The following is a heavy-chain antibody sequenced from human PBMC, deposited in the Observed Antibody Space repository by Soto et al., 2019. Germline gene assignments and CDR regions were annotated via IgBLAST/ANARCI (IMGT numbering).Heavy chain of an antibody. CDR2: INHSGST. D-gene: IGHD6-19*01. V-gene: IGHV4-34*01. CDR3: ARSVAGTDY. CDR1: GGSFSAYY. J-gene: IGHJ4*02. Sequence: ETLSLTCAVYGGSFSAYYWSWIRQPPGKGLEWIGEINHSGSTNYNPSLKGRVTISVDTSKNQLSLKLSSVTAADTAVYYCARSVAGTDYWGQGTLVTVSS.